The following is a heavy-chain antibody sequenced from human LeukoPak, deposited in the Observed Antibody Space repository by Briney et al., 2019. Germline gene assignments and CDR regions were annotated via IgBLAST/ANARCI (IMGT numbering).Heavy chain of an antibody. CDR2: IKQDGSEK. V-gene: IGHV3-7*01. D-gene: IGHD6-19*01. CDR1: GFIFSSHW. J-gene: IGHJ4*02. Sequence: GGSLRLSCAASGFIFSSHWMSWVRQAPGKGLEWVANIKQDGSEKYYVDSVRGRFTISRDNAKNSLFLQMNSLRAEDTAVYYCAREPHIAVVTHFDYWGQGTLVTVSS. CDR3: AREPHIAVVTHFDY.